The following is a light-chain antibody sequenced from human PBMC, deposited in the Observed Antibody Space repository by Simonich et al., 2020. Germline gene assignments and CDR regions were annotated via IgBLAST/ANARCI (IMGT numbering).Light chain of an antibody. Sequence: DIQMTPSPSTLSASVGDRVTITCRASQRISSWLAWYQQKPGKAPKLLIYKASILESGVPSRFSGSGSGTEFTLTISSLQPDDFATYYCQQYNSYPYTFGQGTKLEIK. J-gene: IGKJ2*01. CDR1: QRISSW. CDR2: KAS. CDR3: QQYNSYPYT. V-gene: IGKV1-5*03.